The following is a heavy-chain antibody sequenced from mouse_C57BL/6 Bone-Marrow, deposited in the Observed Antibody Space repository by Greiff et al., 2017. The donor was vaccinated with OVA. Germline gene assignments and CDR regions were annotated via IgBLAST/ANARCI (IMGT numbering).Heavy chain of an antibody. CDR1: GFTFSSYA. Sequence: VMLVESGGGLVKPGGSLKLSCAASGFTFSSYAMSWVRQTPEKRLEWVATISDGGSYTYYPDNVKGRFTISRDNAKNNLYLQMSHLKSEDTAMYYCARGVSKGYFDYWGQGTTLTVSS. D-gene: IGHD1-3*01. CDR3: ARGVSKGYFDY. J-gene: IGHJ2*01. V-gene: IGHV5-4*03. CDR2: ISDGGSYT.